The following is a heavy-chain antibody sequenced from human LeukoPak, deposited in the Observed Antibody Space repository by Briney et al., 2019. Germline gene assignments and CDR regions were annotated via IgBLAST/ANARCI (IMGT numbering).Heavy chain of an antibody. V-gene: IGHV3-30*04. CDR1: GFTSSA. Sequence: GGSLRLSCAASGFTSSAIHWVRQSPGKGLEWLAIISFDGAYRYYADSVKGRFTISRDNAKNSLYLQMNSLRAEDTAVYYCARESAPTTTTYYFDYWGQGTLVTVSS. D-gene: IGHD1-26*01. CDR2: ISFDGAYR. J-gene: IGHJ4*02. CDR3: ARESAPTTTTYYFDY.